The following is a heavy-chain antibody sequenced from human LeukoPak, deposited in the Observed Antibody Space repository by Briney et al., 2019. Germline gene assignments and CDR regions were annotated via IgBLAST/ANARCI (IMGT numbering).Heavy chain of an antibody. CDR1: GYTFTSYD. CDR3: ARDFHPPYDSSGYYPHY. J-gene: IGHJ4*02. V-gene: IGHV1-8*01. D-gene: IGHD3-22*01. CDR2: MNPNSGNT. Sequence: ASVKVSCKASGYTFTSYDINWVRQATGQGLEWMGWMNPNSGNTGYAQKFQGRVTMTRDMSTSTVYMELSSLRSEDTAVYYCARDFHPPYDSSGYYPHYWGQGTLVTVSS.